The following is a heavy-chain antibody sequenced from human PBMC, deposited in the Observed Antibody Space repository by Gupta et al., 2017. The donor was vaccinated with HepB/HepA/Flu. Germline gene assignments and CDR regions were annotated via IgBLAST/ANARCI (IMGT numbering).Heavy chain of an antibody. V-gene: IGHV4-61*01. CDR2: IHYSGST. Sequence: QVQLQESGPGLVKPSETLSLTCTVSGGSLSSGSYYWRWIRQPPGKGLEWIGYIHYSGSTNNSPSLKSRVTISVDTSTNQFSLKLNSVTAADTALYFCARGVDCSYGRCRLNYSYFYMDVWGKGTTVTVSS. CDR1: GGSLSSGSYY. J-gene: IGHJ6*03. CDR3: ARGVDCSYGRCRLNYSYFYMDV. D-gene: IGHD2-15*01.